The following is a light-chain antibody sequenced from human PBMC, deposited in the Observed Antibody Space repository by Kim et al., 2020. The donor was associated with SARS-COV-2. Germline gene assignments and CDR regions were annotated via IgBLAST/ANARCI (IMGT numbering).Light chain of an antibody. Sequence: SSELTQDPAVSVALGQTVRITCQGDSLRSYYASWYQQKPGQAPVLVIYGKNNRPSGIPDRFSGSSSGNTASLTITGAQAEDEADYYCNSRDSSGKRNVFG. CDR3: NSRDSSGKRNV. J-gene: IGLJ1*01. V-gene: IGLV3-19*01. CDR1: SLRSYY. CDR2: GKN.